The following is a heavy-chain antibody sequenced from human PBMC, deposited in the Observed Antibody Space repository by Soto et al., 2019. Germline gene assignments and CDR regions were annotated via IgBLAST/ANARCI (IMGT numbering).Heavy chain of an antibody. CDR1: SDSISSYY. J-gene: IGHJ4*02. CDR2: TDDSGNT. D-gene: IGHD2-21*02. Sequence: QVQLQESGPGLVRPSETLSLTCTVSSDSISSYYWIWIRQSPGKGLEWIGYTDDSGNTNDNPSLKSRVIISRDTSKFQFALRLRAVAAADTAVYYCARAVGDPLSSLDYWGQGTLVTVAS. CDR3: ARAVGDPLSSLDY. V-gene: IGHV4-59*08.